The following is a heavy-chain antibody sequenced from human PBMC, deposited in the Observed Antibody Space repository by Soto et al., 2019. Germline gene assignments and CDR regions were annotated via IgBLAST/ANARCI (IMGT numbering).Heavy chain of an antibody. CDR1: GYTFTSYG. CDR3: ARVLKWLSPSYYYYGMDV. J-gene: IGHJ6*02. D-gene: IGHD3-22*01. Sequence: GASVKFSCKSSGYTFTSYGISWVRQAPGQGLDWMGWISAYNGNTNYAQKLQGRVTMTTDTSTSTAYMELRSLRSDDTAVYYCARVLKWLSPSYYYYGMDVWGQGTTVTVSS. V-gene: IGHV1-18*04. CDR2: ISAYNGNT.